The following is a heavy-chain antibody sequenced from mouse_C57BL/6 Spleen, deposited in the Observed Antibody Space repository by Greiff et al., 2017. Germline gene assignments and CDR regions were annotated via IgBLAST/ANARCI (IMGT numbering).Heavy chain of an antibody. Sequence: QVQLQQPGAELVMPGASVKLSCKASGYTFTSYWMHWVKQRPGQGLEWIGEIDPSDSYTNSNQKFKGKSTLTVDKSSSTAYMQLSSLTSEDSAVXYCASPFCGNYFDYWGKGTTLTVSS. J-gene: IGHJ2*01. CDR1: GYTFTSYW. V-gene: IGHV1-69*01. D-gene: IGHD2-10*01. CDR2: IDPSDSYT. CDR3: ASPFCGNYFDY.